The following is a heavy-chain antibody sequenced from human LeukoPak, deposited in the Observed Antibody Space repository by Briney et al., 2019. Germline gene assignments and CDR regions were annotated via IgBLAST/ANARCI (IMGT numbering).Heavy chain of an antibody. J-gene: IGHJ6*02. Sequence: ASVKVSCKASGYTFTSYGISWVRQAPGQGLEWMGWISAYNGNTNYAQKLQGRVTMTIDTSTSTAYMELRSLRSDDTAVYYCARDLRLAIFGVVNPTSYGMDVWGQGTTVTVSS. CDR2: ISAYNGNT. CDR1: GYTFTSYG. D-gene: IGHD3-3*01. CDR3: ARDLRLAIFGVVNPTSYGMDV. V-gene: IGHV1-18*01.